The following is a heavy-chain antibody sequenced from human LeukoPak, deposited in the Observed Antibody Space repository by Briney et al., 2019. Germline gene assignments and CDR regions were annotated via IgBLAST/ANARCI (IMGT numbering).Heavy chain of an antibody. J-gene: IGHJ4*02. V-gene: IGHV1-69*01. CDR3: ARSGYYDSSGYYPRTPFDY. D-gene: IGHD3-22*01. CDR2: IIPIFGTA. Sequence: GASVKVSCKASGGTFSSYAISWVRQAPGQGLEWMGGIIPIFGTANYAHKFQGRVTITADESTSTAYMELSSLRSEDTAVYYCARSGYYDSSGYYPRTPFDYWGQGTLVTVSS. CDR1: GGTFSSYA.